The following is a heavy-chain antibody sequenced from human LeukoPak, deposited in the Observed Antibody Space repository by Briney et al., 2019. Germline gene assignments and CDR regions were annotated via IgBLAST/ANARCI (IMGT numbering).Heavy chain of an antibody. D-gene: IGHD3/OR15-3a*01. V-gene: IGHV1-46*01. CDR3: ASFTTMILGDY. CDR2: IDPSGGGT. J-gene: IGHJ4*02. Sequence: ASVKVSCKASGYTLTRYYVHWVRQAPGQGLEWMGIIDPSGGGTTYAQKFQGRVNMTRDTSTSTVYMELSSLRSDDTALYYCASFTTMILGDYWGQGTLVTVSS. CDR1: GYTLTRYY.